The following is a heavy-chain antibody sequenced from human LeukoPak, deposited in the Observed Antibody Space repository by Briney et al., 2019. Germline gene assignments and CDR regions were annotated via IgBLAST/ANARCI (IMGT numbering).Heavy chain of an antibody. Sequence: SETLSLTCAVYGGSFSGYYWSWIRQPPGKGLEWSGEINHSVSTNYNPSLKSRVTISVDTSKNQFSLKLSSATAADTAVYYCARVGRTYYDFWSGYYAYNWFDPWGQGTLVTVSS. V-gene: IGHV4-34*01. CDR1: GGSFSGYY. J-gene: IGHJ5*02. CDR3: ARVGRTYYDFWSGYYAYNWFDP. D-gene: IGHD3-3*01. CDR2: INHSVST.